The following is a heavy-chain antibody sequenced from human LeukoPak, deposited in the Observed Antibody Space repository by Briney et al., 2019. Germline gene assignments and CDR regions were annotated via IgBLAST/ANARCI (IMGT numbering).Heavy chain of an antibody. D-gene: IGHD2-8*02. CDR3: ARAWSPQTPWWY. CDR2: IYYSGST. J-gene: IGHJ4*02. Sequence: SQTLSLTCTVSGGSISSGDYYWSWIRQPPGKGLEWIGYIYYSGSTYYNQSLKSRVTISVDTSKNQFSLKLSSVTAADTAVYYCARAWSPQTPWWYWGQGTLVTVSS. CDR1: GGSISSGDYY. V-gene: IGHV4-30-4*08.